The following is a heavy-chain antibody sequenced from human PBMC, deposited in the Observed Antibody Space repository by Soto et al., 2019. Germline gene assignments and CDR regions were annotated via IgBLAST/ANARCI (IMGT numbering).Heavy chain of an antibody. D-gene: IGHD6-13*01. CDR3: ARPRRIAAAGTKSVLWFDP. CDR2: IIPIFGTA. Sequence: SVEVSCKXSGGTFSSYAISWVRQAPGQGLEWMGGIIPIFGTANYAQKFQGRVTITADKSTSTAYMELSSLRSEDTAVYYCARPRRIAAAGTKSVLWFDPWGQGALVTVSS. V-gene: IGHV1-69*06. J-gene: IGHJ5*02. CDR1: GGTFSSYA.